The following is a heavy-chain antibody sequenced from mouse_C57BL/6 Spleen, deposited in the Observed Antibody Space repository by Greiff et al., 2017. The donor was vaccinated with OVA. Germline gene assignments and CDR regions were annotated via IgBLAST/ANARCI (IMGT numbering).Heavy chain of an antibody. Sequence: EVHLVESGGGLVQPGGSLKLSCAASGFTFSDYYMYWVRQTPEQRLEWVAYISNGGGSTYYPDTVKGRVTISRDNAKNTLYLQMSRLKSEDTAMYYCARHVYAGYYAMDYWGQGTSVTVSS. CDR3: ARHVYAGYYAMDY. D-gene: IGHD2-12*01. CDR2: ISNGGGST. CDR1: GFTFSDYY. V-gene: IGHV5-12*01. J-gene: IGHJ4*01.